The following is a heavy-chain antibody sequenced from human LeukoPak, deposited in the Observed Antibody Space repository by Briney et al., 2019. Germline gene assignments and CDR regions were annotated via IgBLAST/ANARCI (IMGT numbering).Heavy chain of an antibody. CDR2: IYTSGST. Sequence: PSETLSLTCTVSGGSISSGSYYWSWIRQPAGKGLEWIGRIYTSGSTNYNPSLKSRVTISVDTSKNQFSLKLSSVTAADTAVYYCAREVLTGFWRAFDIWGQGTMVTVSS. CDR3: AREVLTGFWRAFDI. J-gene: IGHJ3*02. CDR1: GGSISSGSYY. D-gene: IGHD3-9*01. V-gene: IGHV4-61*02.